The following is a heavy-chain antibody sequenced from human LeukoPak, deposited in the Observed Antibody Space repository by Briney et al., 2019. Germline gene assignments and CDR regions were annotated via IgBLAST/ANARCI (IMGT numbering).Heavy chain of an antibody. Sequence: SETLSLTCTVSGDSISSYYWSWIRQPPGKGLEWIGYLYYNGGTNYNPSLKSRVTMSVDTSKNQFSLNLSSVTAADTAVYFCARVRGYCNGNNCYYRFDSWGQGTLVTVSS. J-gene: IGHJ5*01. CDR2: LYYNGGT. CDR1: GDSISSYY. D-gene: IGHD2-15*01. V-gene: IGHV4-59*01. CDR3: ARVRGYCNGNNCYYRFDS.